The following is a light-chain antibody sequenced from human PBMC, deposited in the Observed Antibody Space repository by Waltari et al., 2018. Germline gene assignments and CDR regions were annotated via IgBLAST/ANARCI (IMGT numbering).Light chain of an antibody. V-gene: IGKV3-11*01. J-gene: IGKJ1*01. Sequence: EIVLTQSPATLSVSPGERATLSCRASQSVGANLAWYQQIAGQAPRLLLYDASNRATGIPARFSGSGSGADFTLTISSLEPDDVATYYCQQYDGNSRTFGQGTKVEIK. CDR2: DAS. CDR3: QQYDGNSRT. CDR1: QSVGAN.